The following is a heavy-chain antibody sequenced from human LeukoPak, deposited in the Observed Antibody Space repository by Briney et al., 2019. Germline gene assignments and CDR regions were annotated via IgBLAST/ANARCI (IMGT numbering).Heavy chain of an antibody. D-gene: IGHD2-15*01. CDR2: MNPNSGNT. CDR1: GYTFTSYD. CDR3: ARGVVPSSRRTSWFDP. J-gene: IGHJ5*02. Sequence: ASVKVSCKASGYTFTSYDINWVRQATGQGLEWMGWMNPNSGNTGYAQKFQGRVTMTRNTSISTAYMELSSLRSEDTAVYYCARGVVPSSRRTSWFDPWGQGTLVTVSS. V-gene: IGHV1-8*01.